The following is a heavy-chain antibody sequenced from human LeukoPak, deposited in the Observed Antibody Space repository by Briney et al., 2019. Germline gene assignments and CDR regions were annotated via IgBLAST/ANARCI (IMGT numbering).Heavy chain of an antibody. CDR1: GYTFTGYY. Sequence: ASVKVSCKASGYTFTGYYMHWVRQAPGQGLEWMGWINPNSGGTNYAQKFQGRVTMTRDTSISTAYMELSWLRSDDTAVYYCARDKRYYDSSGYYFDYWGQGTLVTVSS. V-gene: IGHV1-2*02. J-gene: IGHJ4*02. D-gene: IGHD3-22*01. CDR2: INPNSGGT. CDR3: ARDKRYYDSSGYYFDY.